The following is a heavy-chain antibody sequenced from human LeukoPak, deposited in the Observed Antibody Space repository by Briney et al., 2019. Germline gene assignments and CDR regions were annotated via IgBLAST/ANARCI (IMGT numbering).Heavy chain of an antibody. D-gene: IGHD6-19*01. Sequence: SETLSLXCAVYGGSFSGYYWSWSRQPPGKGLEWIGEINHSGSTNYNPSLKSRVTISVDTSKNQFSLKLSSVTAADTAVYYCARGRPAVVDYWGQGTLVTVSS. CDR3: ARGRPAVVDY. CDR1: GGSFSGYY. V-gene: IGHV4-34*01. CDR2: INHSGST. J-gene: IGHJ4*02.